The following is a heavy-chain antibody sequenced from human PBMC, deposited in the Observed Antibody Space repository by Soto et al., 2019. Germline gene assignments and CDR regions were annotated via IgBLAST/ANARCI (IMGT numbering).Heavy chain of an antibody. CDR3: AREGYYGGNLHFDY. CDR1: GGSISSYY. CDR2: IYYSGST. Sequence: PSETLSLTCTVSGGSISSYYWSWIRQPPGKGLEWIGYIYYSGSTNYNPSLKSRVTISVDTSKNQFSLKLSSVTAADTAVYYCAREGYYGGNLHFDYWGQGTLVTVSS. V-gene: IGHV4-59*01. D-gene: IGHD3-22*01. J-gene: IGHJ4*02.